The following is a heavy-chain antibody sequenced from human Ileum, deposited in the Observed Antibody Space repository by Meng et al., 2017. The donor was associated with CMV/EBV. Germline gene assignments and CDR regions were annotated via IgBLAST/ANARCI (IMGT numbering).Heavy chain of an antibody. CDR1: GGSISSYY. CDR3: ARGYDSSGYVGY. V-gene: IGHV4-59*01. Sequence: SETLSLTCTVSGGSISSYYWSWIRQPPGKGLEWIGYIYYSGSTNYNPSLKSRVTISVDTSKNQFSLKLSSVTAADTAAYYCARGYDSSGYVGYWGQGTLVTVSS. D-gene: IGHD3-22*01. J-gene: IGHJ4*02. CDR2: IYYSGST.